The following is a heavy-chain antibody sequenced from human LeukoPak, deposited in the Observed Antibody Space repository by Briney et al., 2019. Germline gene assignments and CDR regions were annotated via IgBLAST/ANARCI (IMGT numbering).Heavy chain of an antibody. CDR1: GFTFSSYA. CDR3: AKVTYDSSGYFDY. J-gene: IGHJ4*02. CDR2: ISDSGGST. V-gene: IGHV3-23*01. Sequence: PGGSLRLSCAASGFTFSSYAMSWVRQAPGKGLEWVSAISDSGGSTYYADSVKGRFTISRDNSKNTLYLQMNSLRAEDTAVYYCAKVTYDSSGYFDYWGQGTLVTVSS. D-gene: IGHD3-22*01.